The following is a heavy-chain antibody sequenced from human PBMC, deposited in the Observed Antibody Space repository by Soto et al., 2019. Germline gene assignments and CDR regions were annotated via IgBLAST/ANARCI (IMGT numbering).Heavy chain of an antibody. CDR1: GGSVTSGGHS. J-gene: IGHJ4*02. V-gene: IGHV4-30-2*01. Sequence: SETLSLTCVVSGGSVTSGGHSWSWIRQAPGKGLEWVGSVYQSKSAYYNPSLRSRVAISVDRSNNQVSLRMTSVTAADTAIYSCARGHTRLAELSNNYWGQGKLVTVSS. CDR3: ARGHTRLAELSNNY. D-gene: IGHD3-16*02. CDR2: VYQSKSA.